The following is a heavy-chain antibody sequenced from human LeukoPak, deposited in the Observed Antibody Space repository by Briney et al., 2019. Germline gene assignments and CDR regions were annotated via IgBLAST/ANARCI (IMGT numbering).Heavy chain of an antibody. J-gene: IGHJ4*02. V-gene: IGHV4-59*01. CDR2: IYYSGST. CDR1: GGSISSYY. D-gene: IGHD1-26*01. CDR3: ARVGGGSYSYFDY. Sequence: SGTLSLTCTVSGGSISSYYWSWIRQPPGKGLEWIGYIYYSGSTNYNPSLKSQVTISVDTSKNQFSLKLSPVTAADTAVYYCARVGGGSYSYFDYWGQGTLVTVSS.